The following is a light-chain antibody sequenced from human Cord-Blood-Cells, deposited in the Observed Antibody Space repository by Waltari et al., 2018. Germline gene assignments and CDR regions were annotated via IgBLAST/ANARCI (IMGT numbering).Light chain of an antibody. CDR2: WAS. J-gene: IGKJ2*01. CDR1: PSVLYSSNNKNY. V-gene: IGKV4-1*01. Sequence: DIVMTHSPDSLAVSLGERATINCKSRPSVLYSSNNKNYLAWYQQKPGQPPKLLIYWASTRESGVPDRFSGSGSGTDFTLTISSLQAEDVAVYYCQQYYSTPHTFGQGTKLEIK. CDR3: QQYYSTPHT.